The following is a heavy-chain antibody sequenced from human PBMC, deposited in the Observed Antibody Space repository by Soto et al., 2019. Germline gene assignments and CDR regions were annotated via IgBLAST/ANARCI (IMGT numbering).Heavy chain of an antibody. CDR1: GDSFSAYY. CDR3: ARERGGATATLDYYYCYMDV. D-gene: IGHD5-12*01. V-gene: IGHV1-2*02. J-gene: IGHJ6*03. Sequence: QVQLVQSGAEVKKPGASVKVSCKTSGDSFSAYYLHWVRQAPGQGLEWLGWINPNGGATKYAQKFRGRVAMTRDTSIRTAYLELTSLRSDDTAIYYCARERGGATATLDYYYCYMDVWGKGTTVTVSS. CDR2: INPNGGAT.